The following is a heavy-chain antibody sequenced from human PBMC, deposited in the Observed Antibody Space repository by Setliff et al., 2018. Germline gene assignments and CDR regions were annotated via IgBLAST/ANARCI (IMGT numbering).Heavy chain of an antibody. CDR2: ISPYNGNT. CDR3: ARSSDSGYYHQRDAFDI. CDR1: GYTFNSYG. D-gene: IGHD3-22*01. Sequence: ASVKVSCKASGYTFNSYGINWLRQAPGQGLEWLGWISPYNGNTKYAQTVQDRITMATDASTRTSYMELSSLRSDDTAAYFCARSSDSGYYHQRDAFDIWGQGTRVTVSS. J-gene: IGHJ3*02. V-gene: IGHV1-18*04.